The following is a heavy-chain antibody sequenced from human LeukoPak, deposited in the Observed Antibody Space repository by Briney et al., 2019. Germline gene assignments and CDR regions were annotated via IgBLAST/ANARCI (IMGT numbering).Heavy chain of an antibody. CDR2: IFHSGST. J-gene: IGHJ4*02. Sequence: SETLSLTCVVSGGSISSNNWWSWVRQPPGKGLEWIGEIFHSGSTNYNPSLKSRVTISVDKSKNQFSLKLSSVTAADTAVYYCARGPLYDFWSGYFGHFDYWGQGTLVTVSS. D-gene: IGHD3-3*01. CDR3: ARGPLYDFWSGYFGHFDY. V-gene: IGHV4-4*02. CDR1: GGSISSNNW.